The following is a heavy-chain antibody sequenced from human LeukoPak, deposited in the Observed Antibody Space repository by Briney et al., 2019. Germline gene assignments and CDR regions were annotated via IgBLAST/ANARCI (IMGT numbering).Heavy chain of an antibody. J-gene: IGHJ5*01. D-gene: IGHD3-10*01. Sequence: ASVKLSCKASGYIFSDLAINWVRQASGQGLEWVAWMNPNGSNPAYAQEFQGRATVSGNISISTAYLELRSLKSEDTAVYYCAKGPASGDSWGQGTLVTVSS. V-gene: IGHV1-8*03. CDR1: GYIFSDLA. CDR3: AKGPASGDS. CDR2: MNPNGSNP.